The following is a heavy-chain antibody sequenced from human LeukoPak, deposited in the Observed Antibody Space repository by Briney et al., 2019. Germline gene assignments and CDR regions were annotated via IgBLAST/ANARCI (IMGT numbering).Heavy chain of an antibody. CDR3: ARHDAARRRLVRFDP. V-gene: IGHV5-51*01. CDR1: GYGFNNYW. CDR2: IYAGDSDA. J-gene: IGHJ5*02. D-gene: IGHD6-25*01. Sequence: GESLKISCKASGYGFNNYWIAWVRQVPGKGLEWMVFIYAGDSDANYSRSFEGQIIISADTSIKTAYLEWSSLRSSDTAMYYCARHDAARRRLVRFDPWGQGTQVIVS.